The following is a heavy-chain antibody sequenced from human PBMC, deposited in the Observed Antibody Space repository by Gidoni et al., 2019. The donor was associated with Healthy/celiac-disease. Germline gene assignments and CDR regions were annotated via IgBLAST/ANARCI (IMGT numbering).Heavy chain of an antibody. J-gene: IGHJ4*02. V-gene: IGHV3-30-3*01. CDR2: ISYDGSNK. CDR3: ARAIRYSSGWYYYFDY. Sequence: QVQLVESGGGVVQPGRSLRLSCAASGFTFSSYAMHWVRQAPGKGLEWVAVISYDGSNKYYADAVKGRFTISRDNSKNTLYLQMNSQRAEDTAVYYCARAIRYSSGWYYYFDYWGQGTLVTVSS. CDR1: GFTFSSYA. D-gene: IGHD6-19*01.